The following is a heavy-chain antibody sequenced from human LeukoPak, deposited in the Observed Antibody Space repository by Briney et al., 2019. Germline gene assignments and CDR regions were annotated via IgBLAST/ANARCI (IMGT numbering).Heavy chain of an antibody. CDR2: ISSSGSTI. CDR3: AREVVVGSRGAFDI. V-gene: IGHV3-48*03. J-gene: IGHJ3*02. Sequence: GGSLRLSCAASGFTFSSYEMNWVRQAPGKGLEWVSYISSSGSTIYYADSVKGRFTISRDNAKNSLYLQMNSLRAEDTAVYYCAREVVVGSRGAFDIWGQGTMVTVSS. D-gene: IGHD3-22*01. CDR1: GFTFSSYE.